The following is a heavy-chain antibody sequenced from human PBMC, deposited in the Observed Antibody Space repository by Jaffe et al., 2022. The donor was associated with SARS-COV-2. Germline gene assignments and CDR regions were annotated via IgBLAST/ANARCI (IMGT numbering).Heavy chain of an antibody. CDR3: AKEGDAGRYSFDL. CDR1: GFTFRNHG. V-gene: IGHV3-30*18. CDR2: VAAAGSVT. Sequence: QVQLVESGGGVVQPGRSLRLSCAASGFTFRNHGMHWVRQAPGKGLEWVSVVAAAGSVTYYEDSVKGRFTISRDNSKNTLYLQMDSLRTEDTAMYYCAKEGDAGRYSFDLWGQGTPLTVSS. D-gene: IGHD3-16*01. J-gene: IGHJ4*02.